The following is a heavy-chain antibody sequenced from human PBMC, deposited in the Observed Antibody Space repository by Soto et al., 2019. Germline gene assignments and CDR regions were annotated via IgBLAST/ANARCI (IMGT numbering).Heavy chain of an antibody. V-gene: IGHV3-48*01. J-gene: IGHJ4*02. D-gene: IGHD2-2*01. Sequence: GGSLRLSCAASGFTFSSYSMNWVRQAPGKGLEWVSYISSSSSTIYYADSVKGRFTISRDNAKNSLYLQMNSLRAEDTAVYYCARLSLCSSTSCPGYYFDYWGQGTLVTVSS. CDR2: ISSSSSTI. CDR1: GFTFSSYS. CDR3: ARLSLCSSTSCPGYYFDY.